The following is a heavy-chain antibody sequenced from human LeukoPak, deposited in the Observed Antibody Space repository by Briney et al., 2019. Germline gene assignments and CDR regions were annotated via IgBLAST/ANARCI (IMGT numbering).Heavy chain of an antibody. CDR2: ISSSSTTI. D-gene: IGHD5-24*01. Sequence: GGSLRLSCAASGFTFSSYSMMWVRQAPGKGLEWVSYISSSSTTIHYADSVKGRFTISRDNAKNSVYLQMNSLRAEDTAVYYCARVLMALWYYYMDVWGKGTTVTVFS. CDR1: GFTFSSYS. CDR3: ARVLMALWYYYMDV. V-gene: IGHV3-48*01. J-gene: IGHJ6*03.